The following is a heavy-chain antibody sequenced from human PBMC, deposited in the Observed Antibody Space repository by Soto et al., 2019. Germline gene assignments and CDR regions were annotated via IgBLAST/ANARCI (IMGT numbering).Heavy chain of an antibody. CDR1: GFTFSTYA. CDR2: LSGNSGTT. J-gene: IGHJ4*02. D-gene: IGHD3-3*01. CDR3: ARDSPVSKAFAYDPLV. Sequence: GGSLRLSCAASGFTFSTYAMTWVRQAPGKGLEWVSALSGNSGTTYSADSVKGRFTISRDNSRNTLYLQMSSLRAEDTALYYCARDSPVSKAFAYDPLVWGQGTLVTVSS. V-gene: IGHV3-23*01.